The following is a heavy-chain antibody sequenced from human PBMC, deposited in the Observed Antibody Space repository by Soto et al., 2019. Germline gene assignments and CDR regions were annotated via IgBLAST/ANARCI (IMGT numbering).Heavy chain of an antibody. J-gene: IGHJ4*02. V-gene: IGHV3-30*18. D-gene: IGHD3-22*01. CDR2: ISYDGSNK. Sequence: QVQLVESGGGVVQPGRSLRLSCAASGFTFSSYGMHWVRQAPGKGLEWVAVISYDGSNKYYADSVKGRFTISRDNSKNTLYLQMDSLRAEDTAVYYCAKDRVDGRGYYDSSGYYYVGDDYWGQGTLVTVS. CDR3: AKDRVDGRGYYDSSGYYYVGDDY. CDR1: GFTFSSYG.